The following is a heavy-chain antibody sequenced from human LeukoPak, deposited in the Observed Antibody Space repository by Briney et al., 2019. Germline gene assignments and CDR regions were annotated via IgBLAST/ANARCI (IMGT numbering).Heavy chain of an antibody. CDR1: GFTVSSNY. V-gene: IGHV3-53*01. CDR2: IYSGGRT. CDR3: AREDGSSGFDY. Sequence: GGSLRLSCEASGFTVSSNYMSWVRQAPGKGLEWVSVIYSGGRTYYADSVKGRFTISRDNSKNTLYLQMNSLRAEDTAVYYCAREDGSSGFDYWGQGTLVTVSS. J-gene: IGHJ4*02. D-gene: IGHD6-6*01.